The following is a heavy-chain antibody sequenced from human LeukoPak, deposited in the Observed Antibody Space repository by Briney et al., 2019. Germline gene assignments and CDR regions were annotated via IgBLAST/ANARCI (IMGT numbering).Heavy chain of an antibody. CDR3: ARGVLSSWFYFDY. J-gene: IGHJ4*02. V-gene: IGHV4-4*07. Sequence: PSETLSLTCTVTNGSISSYYWSWIRQPAGKGLEWIGRIYTSGSTNYNPSLKSRVTMSTDTSKNQFSLKLTSVTAADTAVYYCARGVLSSWFYFDYWGQGALVTVSS. CDR1: NGSISSYY. CDR2: IYTSGST. D-gene: IGHD6-13*01.